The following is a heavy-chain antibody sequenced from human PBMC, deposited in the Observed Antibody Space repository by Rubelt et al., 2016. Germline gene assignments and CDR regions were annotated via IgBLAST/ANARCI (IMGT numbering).Heavy chain of an antibody. CDR1: GYSISSGYY. J-gene: IGHJ5*02. Sequence: QVQLQESGPGLVKPSETLSLICTVSGYSISSGYYWGWIRQPPGKGLEWIGSIWHSGSTYYNPSLKSRVTISADTSKNQFSLKLRCMTAAYPAVYYCARGSSGYLWFDPWGRGTLVTVSS. CDR3: ARGSSGYLWFDP. D-gene: IGHD6-19*01. V-gene: IGHV4-38-2*02. CDR2: IWHSGST.